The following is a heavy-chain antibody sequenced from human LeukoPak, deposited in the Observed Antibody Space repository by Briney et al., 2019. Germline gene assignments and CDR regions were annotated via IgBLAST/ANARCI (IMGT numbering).Heavy chain of an antibody. D-gene: IGHD5-12*01. V-gene: IGHV3-30*02. Sequence: GGSLRLSCAASGFTFSSYGMHWVRQAPGKGLEWVAFIRYDGSNKYYADSVKGRFTISRDNSKNTLYLQMNSLRAEDTAVYYCAKDLNFHAEGGYSGYDYFFDYWGQGTLVTVSS. CDR2: IRYDGSNK. CDR1: GFTFSSYG. CDR3: AKDLNFHAEGGYSGYDYFFDY. J-gene: IGHJ4*02.